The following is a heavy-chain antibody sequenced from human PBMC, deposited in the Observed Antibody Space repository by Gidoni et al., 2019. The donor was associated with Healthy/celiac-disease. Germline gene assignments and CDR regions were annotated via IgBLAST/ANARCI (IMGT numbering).Heavy chain of an antibody. V-gene: IGHV3-30*18. D-gene: IGHD3-3*01. CDR2: ISYDGSNK. CDR3: AKGHGIGVVPPYFDY. Sequence: QVQLVESGGGVVQPGRSLRLSCAASGFPFSSYSMHWVRQAPGKGLEWVAVISYDGSNKYYADSVKGRFTISRDNSKNTLYLQMNSLRAEDTAVYYCAKGHGIGVVPPYFDYWGQGTLVTVSS. J-gene: IGHJ4*02. CDR1: GFPFSSYS.